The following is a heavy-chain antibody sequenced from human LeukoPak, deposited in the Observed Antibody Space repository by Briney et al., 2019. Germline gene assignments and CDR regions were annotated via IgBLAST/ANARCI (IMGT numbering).Heavy chain of an antibody. CDR1: GFTFSSYS. V-gene: IGHV3-21*01. J-gene: IGHJ4*02. D-gene: IGHD3-10*01. CDR2: ISSSSSYI. Sequence: PGGSLRLSCAASGFTFSSYSMNWVRQAPGKGLEWVSSISSSSSYIYYADSVKGRFTISRDNAKNSLYLQMNSLRAEDTAVYYCARDSQYYYGSGSYYPPEDYWGQGTLVTVSS. CDR3: ARDSQYYYGSGSYYPPEDY.